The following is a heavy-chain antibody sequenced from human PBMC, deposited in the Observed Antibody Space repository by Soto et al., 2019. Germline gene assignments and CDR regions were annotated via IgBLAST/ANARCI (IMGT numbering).Heavy chain of an antibody. Sequence: SETLSLTCTVSGGSISSGGYYWSWIRQHPGKGLEWIGYIYYSGSTYYNPSLKSRVTISVDTSKNQFSLKLSSVTAADTAVYYCASSNTDPTPFDYWGQGTLVTVSS. J-gene: IGHJ4*02. CDR2: IYYSGST. CDR3: ASSNTDPTPFDY. D-gene: IGHD5-18*01. V-gene: IGHV4-31*03. CDR1: GGSISSGGYY.